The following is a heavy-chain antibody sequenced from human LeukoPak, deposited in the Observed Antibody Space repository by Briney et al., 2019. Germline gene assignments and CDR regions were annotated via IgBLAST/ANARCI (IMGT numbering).Heavy chain of an antibody. CDR2: IYYSGST. V-gene: IGHV4-59*01. D-gene: IGHD3-10*01. J-gene: IGHJ4*02. Sequence: SETLSLTCTVSGGSISSYYWSWIRQPPGKGLEWIGYIYYSGSTNYNPSLKSRVTISVDTSKNQFSLKLSSVTAADTAVCYCARGGVVRGVIRSRDYFDYWGQGTLVTVSS. CDR3: ARGGVVRGVIRSRDYFDY. CDR1: GGSISSYY.